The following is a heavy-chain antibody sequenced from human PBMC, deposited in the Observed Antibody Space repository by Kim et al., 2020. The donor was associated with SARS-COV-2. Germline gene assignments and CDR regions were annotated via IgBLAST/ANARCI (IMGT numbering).Heavy chain of an antibody. CDR2: K. CDR3: AKRDSEGIDW. Sequence: KSYADSVKGRFTLSRDNSRNTVYLQMNSLRSEDTAVYYCAKRDSEGIDWWGQGTLVTVSS. V-gene: IGHV3-30*02. J-gene: IGHJ4*02.